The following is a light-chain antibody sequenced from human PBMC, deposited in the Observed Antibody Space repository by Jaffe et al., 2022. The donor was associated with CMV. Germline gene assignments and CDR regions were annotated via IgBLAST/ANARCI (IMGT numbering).Light chain of an antibody. CDR1: SGSIASNY. CDR2: EDN. V-gene: IGLV6-57*04. J-gene: IGLJ2*01. Sequence: NFMLTQPHSVSESPGKTATISCTRSSGSIASNYVQWYQHRPGSAPTLVIYEDNRRPSGVPDRFSGSIDSSSTSASLTISGLKTEDEADYYCQSYDSRNVVFGGGTKLTVL. CDR3: QSYDSRNVV.